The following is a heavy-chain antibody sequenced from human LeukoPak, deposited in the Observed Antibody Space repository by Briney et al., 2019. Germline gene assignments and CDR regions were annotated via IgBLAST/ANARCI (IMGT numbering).Heavy chain of an antibody. CDR1: GYTFTSYG. J-gene: IGHJ4*02. CDR2: ISAYNGNT. CDR3: ARGAIFGEPRAYFDY. Sequence: ASVKVSCKASGYTFTSYGISWVRQAPGQGLEWVGWISAYNGNTNYAQKLQGRVTMTTDTSTCTAYMELRSLRSDDTAVYYCARGAIFGEPRAYFDYWGQGTLVTVSS. D-gene: IGHD3-3*01. V-gene: IGHV1-18*01.